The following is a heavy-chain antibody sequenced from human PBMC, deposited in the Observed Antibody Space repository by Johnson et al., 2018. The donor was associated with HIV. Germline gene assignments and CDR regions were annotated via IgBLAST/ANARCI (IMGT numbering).Heavy chain of an antibody. D-gene: IGHD4-17*01. V-gene: IGHV3-30*04. CDR1: GFTFSSYP. CDR2: ISYDGRNK. Sequence: VQLVESGGGVVQPGRSPRLACAASGFTFSSYPMHWVRQAPGKGLEWVAVISYDGRNKYYTDSVKGRFTISRDNSKNTLYLQMNSLRAEDTAIYYCARPSVITTLTTTPWAFDIWGQGTMVTVSS. J-gene: IGHJ3*02. CDR3: ARPSVITTLTTTPWAFDI.